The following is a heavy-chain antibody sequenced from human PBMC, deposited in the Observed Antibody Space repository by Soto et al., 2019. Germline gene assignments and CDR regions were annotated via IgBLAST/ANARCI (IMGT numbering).Heavy chain of an antibody. CDR3: ARGTYRSKTDFDY. V-gene: IGHV3-11*01. CDR1: GFTFSDYY. D-gene: IGHD6-13*01. CDR2: ISSSSGTI. J-gene: IGHJ4*02. Sequence: PGESLRLSCAASGFTFSDYYMTWIRQAPGSGLEWVSYISSSSGTISYANSVKGRFTISRDNAQNSLYLQMTSLRAEDTAVYYCARGTYRSKTDFDYWGQGTLVTVSS.